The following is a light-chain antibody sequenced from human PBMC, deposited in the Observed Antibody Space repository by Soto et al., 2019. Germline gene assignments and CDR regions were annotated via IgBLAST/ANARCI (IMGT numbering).Light chain of an antibody. J-gene: IGKJ4*01. CDR3: QQYASWPLT. V-gene: IGKV3-15*01. CDR2: GAS. CDR1: QSVNSN. Sequence: ERVRTQSPATLSVSPGERATLSCRASQSVNSNLAWYQQESGQPPRLLVFGASTRATGVPARFSGSGSGTEFTLTISGLQSEDFAVYFCQQYASWPLTFGGGTKVDIK.